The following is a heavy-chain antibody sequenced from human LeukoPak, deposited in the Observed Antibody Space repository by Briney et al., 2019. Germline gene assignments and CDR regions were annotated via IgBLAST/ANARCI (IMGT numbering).Heavy chain of an antibody. CDR3: ASVVYGYYDFWSGSEITDY. D-gene: IGHD3-3*01. Sequence: GSLTLSCAASGFTFSNYEMNWVRQAPGKGLEWVSYISGSGSTIYYADSVKGRFTISRDTAKDSLYLQMNSLRAEDTAVYYCASVVYGYYDFWSGSEITDYWGQGTLVTVSS. CDR2: ISGSGSTI. CDR1: GFTFSNYE. V-gene: IGHV3-48*03. J-gene: IGHJ4*02.